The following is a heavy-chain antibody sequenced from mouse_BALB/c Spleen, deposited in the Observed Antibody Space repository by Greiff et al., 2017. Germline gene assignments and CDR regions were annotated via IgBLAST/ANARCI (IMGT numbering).Heavy chain of an antibody. J-gene: IGHJ4*01. CDR3: GRSHYYGYYAMDY. Sequence: VQLQQSGPELVKPGASVKISCKASGYSFTGYFMNRVKQSHGKSLEWIGRINPYNGDTFYNQKFKGKATLTVDKSSSTAHMELLSLTSEDSAVYYCGRSHYYGYYAMDYWGQGTSVTVSS. V-gene: IGHV1-37*01. D-gene: IGHD1-2*01. CDR1: GYSFTGYF. CDR2: INPYNGDT.